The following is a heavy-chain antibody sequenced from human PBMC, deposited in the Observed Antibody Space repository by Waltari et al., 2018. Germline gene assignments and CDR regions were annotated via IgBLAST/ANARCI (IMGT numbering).Heavy chain of an antibody. CDR3: AKDSSSGNYYYYYMDV. D-gene: IGHD6-6*01. CDR1: GFTFDDYT. CDR2: ISWDGGST. V-gene: IGHV3-43*01. Sequence: EVQLVESGGVVVQPGGSLRLSCAASGFTFDDYTMHWVRQAPGKGLEWVSLISWDGGSTYYADSVKGRFTISRDNSKNSLYLQMNSLRTEDTALYYCAKDSSSGNYYYYYMDVWGKGTTVTVSS. J-gene: IGHJ6*03.